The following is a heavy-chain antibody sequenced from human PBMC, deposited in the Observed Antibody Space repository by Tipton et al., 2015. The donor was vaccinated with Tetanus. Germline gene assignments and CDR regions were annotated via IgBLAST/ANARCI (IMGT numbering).Heavy chain of an antibody. CDR2: VDVRGST. D-gene: IGHD6-13*01. CDR3: ARGTWLYTSTYHRHWLDP. CDR1: GGSLSRYY. J-gene: IGHJ5*02. Sequence: GLVKPSDTLSLTCAVYGGSLSRYYWTWIRQPPGKGLEWIGEVDVRGSTNYSPSLKSRVTISLDTSKNEFSLPLSSVTAADTAVYYLARGTWLYTSTYHRHWLDPWGQGTLVAVSS. V-gene: IGHV4-34*01.